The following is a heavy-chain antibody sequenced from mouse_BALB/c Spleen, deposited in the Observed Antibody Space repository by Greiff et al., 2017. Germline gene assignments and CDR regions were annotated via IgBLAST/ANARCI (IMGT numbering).Heavy chain of an antibody. Sequence: EVQLVESGGGLVKPGGSLKLSCAASGFTFSDYYMYWVRQTPEKRLEWVATISDGGSYTYYPDSVKGRFTISRDNAKNNLYLQMSSLKSEDTAMYYCAREGDYGGSLDYWGQGTTLTVSS. D-gene: IGHD1-1*01. CDR1: GFTFSDYY. CDR3: AREGDYGGSLDY. V-gene: IGHV5-4*02. CDR2: ISDGGSYT. J-gene: IGHJ2*01.